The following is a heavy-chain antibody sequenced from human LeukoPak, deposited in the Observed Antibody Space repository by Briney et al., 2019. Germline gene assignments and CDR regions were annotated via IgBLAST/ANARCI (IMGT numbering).Heavy chain of an antibody. CDR3: AKDQAEGYYYYYYMDV. V-gene: IGHV3-30*02. CDR2: IRYNGFNE. Sequence: GGSLRFSCAASGFTFSNYGIHWVRQAPGKGLEWVAFIRYNGFNEYYADSVKGRFTISRDNSKNTLYLQMHSLRVEDTAVYYCAKDQAEGYYYYYYMDVWGKGTTVTVSS. J-gene: IGHJ6*03. CDR1: GFTFSNYG.